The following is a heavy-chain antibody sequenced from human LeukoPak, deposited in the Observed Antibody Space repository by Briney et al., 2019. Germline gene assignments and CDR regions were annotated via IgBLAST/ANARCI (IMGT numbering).Heavy chain of an antibody. CDR1: GLTVSSYY. CDR3: ARDPDSSAYDAFDI. Sequence: GGSLRLSCAASGLTVSSYYMSWVRQAPGKGLEWVSVIYSGGNTNYPDSVKGRFTISRDNSKNTLYLQMNSLRAEDTAVYYCARDPDSSAYDAFDIWGQGTMVTVSS. V-gene: IGHV3-53*01. D-gene: IGHD3-22*01. J-gene: IGHJ3*02. CDR2: IYSGGNT.